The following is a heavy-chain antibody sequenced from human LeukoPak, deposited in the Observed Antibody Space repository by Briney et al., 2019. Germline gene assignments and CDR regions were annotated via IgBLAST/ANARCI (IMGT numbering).Heavy chain of an antibody. CDR1: GFTFSSYS. J-gene: IGHJ3*02. CDR3: ARDRDYYDFWSGFGSLGGPNDDAFDI. CDR2: ISSSSSYI. Sequence: PGGSLRLSCAASGFTFSSYSMNWVRQAPGKELEWVSSISSSSSYIYYADSVKGRFTISRDNAKNSLYLQMNSLRAEDTAVYYCARDRDYYDFWSGFGSLGGPNDDAFDIWGQGTMVTVSS. V-gene: IGHV3-21*01. D-gene: IGHD3-3*01.